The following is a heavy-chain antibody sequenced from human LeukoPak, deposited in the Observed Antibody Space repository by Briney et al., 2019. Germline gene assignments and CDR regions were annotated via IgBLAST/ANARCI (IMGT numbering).Heavy chain of an antibody. CDR2: IYYSGST. CDR3: ARGHSSTYYYGSGSYYFDY. D-gene: IGHD3-10*01. J-gene: IGHJ4*02. CDR1: GGSVSSGSYY. V-gene: IGHV4-61*01. Sequence: PSETLSLTCTVSGGSVSSGSYYWSWIRQPPGKGREWIGYIYYSGSTNYNPSLKSRVTISVDTSKNQFSLKLSSVTAADTAVYYCARGHSSTYYYGSGSYYFDYWGQGTLVTVSS.